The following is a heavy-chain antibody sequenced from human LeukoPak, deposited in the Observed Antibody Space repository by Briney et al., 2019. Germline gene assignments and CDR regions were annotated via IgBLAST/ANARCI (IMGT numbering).Heavy chain of an antibody. CDR3: ARGFEVIADSSGYDY. CDR1: GFTFSSFG. Sequence: GGSLRLSCAASGFTFSSFGTNWVRQAPGKGLGWVSSISSSSSYIYYADSVKGRFTISRDNAKKSLYLEMNSLRAEDTAVYYCARGFEVIADSSGYDYWGQGILVIVSS. V-gene: IGHV3-21*01. J-gene: IGHJ4*02. D-gene: IGHD3-22*01. CDR2: ISSSSSYI.